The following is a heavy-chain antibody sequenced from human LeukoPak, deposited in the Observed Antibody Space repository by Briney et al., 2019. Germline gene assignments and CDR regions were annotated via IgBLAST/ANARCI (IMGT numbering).Heavy chain of an antibody. CDR3: ARDPGVVAFHYFDY. J-gene: IGHJ4*02. D-gene: IGHD3-3*01. CDR1: GFTFSSFW. CDR2: IRKDGSEK. V-gene: IGHV3-7*03. Sequence: GGSLRLSCATSGFTFSSFWMIWVRQAPGKGLEWVANIRKDGSEKHYVDSVKGRFTISRDNAKNSLYLQMDSLRADDTAVYYCARDPGVVAFHYFDYWGQGSLVTVPS.